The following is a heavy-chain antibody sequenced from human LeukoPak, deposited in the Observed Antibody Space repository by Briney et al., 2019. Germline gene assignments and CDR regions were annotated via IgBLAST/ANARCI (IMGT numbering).Heavy chain of an antibody. CDR2: IGREGRAK. V-gene: IGHV3-30*03. J-gene: IGHJ2*01. D-gene: IGHD3-16*01. CDR1: GFTFSSHG. CDR3: AREAAWGNWYFDL. Sequence: GGSLRLSCAASGFTFSSHGMHWVRQAPGKGLEWVAVIGREGRAKYYADSVKGRFTLSRDNSINTLYLEMNSLRDEDTAVYYCAREAAWGNWYFDLWGRGTLVTVSS.